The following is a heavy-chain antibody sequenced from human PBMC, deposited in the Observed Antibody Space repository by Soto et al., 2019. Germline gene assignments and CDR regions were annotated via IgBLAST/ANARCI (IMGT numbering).Heavy chain of an antibody. J-gene: IGHJ5*01. Sequence: ASVKVSCKTSGHTFSDYIIHWVRQAPGQGLEWMGWVNPNGGDTNYERKFQGWVTMTRDTSITTAYLELSRLTSDDTAVYYCTRDKPGTGWFDYWGQGTLVTVSS. V-gene: IGHV1-2*04. CDR1: GHTFSDYI. CDR2: VNPNGGDT. D-gene: IGHD1-1*01. CDR3: TRDKPGTGWFDY.